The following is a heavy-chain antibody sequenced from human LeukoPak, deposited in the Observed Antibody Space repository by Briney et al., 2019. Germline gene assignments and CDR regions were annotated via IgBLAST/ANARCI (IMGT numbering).Heavy chain of an antibody. CDR3: ARGHPTYYYDSSGYNYPGYFDY. V-gene: IGHV1-69*13. J-gene: IGHJ4*02. CDR2: IIPIFGTA. Sequence: SVKVSCKASGGTFSSYAISWVRQAPGQGLEWMGGIIPIFGTANYAQKFQGRVTITADESTSTAYMELSSLRSEDTAVYYCARGHPTYYYDSSGYNYPGYFDYWGQGTLVTVSS. CDR1: GGTFSSYA. D-gene: IGHD3-22*01.